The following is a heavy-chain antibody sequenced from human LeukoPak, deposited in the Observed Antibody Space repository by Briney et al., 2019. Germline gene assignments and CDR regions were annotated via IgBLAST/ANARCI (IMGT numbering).Heavy chain of an antibody. CDR3: ARDRQFRLHDP. CDR1: GFTFSDYY. J-gene: IGHJ5*02. D-gene: IGHD3-16*01. V-gene: IGHV3-11*01. Sequence: PGGSLRLSCTVSGFTFSDYYMTWIRQAPGKGLERLAYISTSGSIVSYADSVKGRFTISRDNAKSSVYLQIDSLRAEDTAMYYCARDRQFRLHDPWGQGILVTVSS. CDR2: ISTSGSIV.